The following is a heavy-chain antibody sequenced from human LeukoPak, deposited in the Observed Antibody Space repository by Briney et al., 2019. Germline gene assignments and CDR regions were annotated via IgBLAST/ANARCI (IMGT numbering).Heavy chain of an antibody. Sequence: GGSLRLSCAASGVSSSTYVIHWVRQAPGKGLEWVAYIRYDGSNKYYADSVKGRFTTSRDSSKNTLYLQMDTLRAEDTAVYYCAKGSTVVGVVIRAYLEYCGQGTLVTVSS. CDR3: AKGSTVVGVVIRAYLEY. V-gene: IGHV3-30*02. J-gene: IGHJ4*02. D-gene: IGHD3-3*01. CDR1: GVSSSTYV. CDR2: IRYDGSNK.